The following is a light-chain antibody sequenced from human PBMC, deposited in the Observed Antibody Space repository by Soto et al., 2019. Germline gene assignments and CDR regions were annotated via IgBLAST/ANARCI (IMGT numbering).Light chain of an antibody. J-gene: IGKJ1*01. CDR1: QAISNF. Sequence: IQMTQSPSTLSASVGDRVTITCRASQAISNFLAWYQQKPGKVPKLLMYGASTLPSGVPSRFSGSVSGTDFTLTISSLQPEDVATYHCQNSHSAPWTFGQGTKVEIK. CDR2: GAS. V-gene: IGKV1-27*01. CDR3: QNSHSAPWT.